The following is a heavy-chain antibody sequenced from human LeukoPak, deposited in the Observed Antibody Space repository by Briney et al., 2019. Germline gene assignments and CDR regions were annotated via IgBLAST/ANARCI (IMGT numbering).Heavy chain of an antibody. J-gene: IGHJ4*02. D-gene: IGHD3-10*01. CDR3: ALLHYYGSGSYYSLDY. V-gene: IGHV1-2*02. CDR2: INPNSGGT. CDR1: GYTFTDSL. Sequence: GASVKLSCKASGYTFTDSLINWVRQAPGQGLEWMGWINPNSGGTNYAQKFQGRVTMTRDTSISTAYMERSRLRSDDPAVYYCALLHYYGSGSYYSLDYWGQGTLVTVSS.